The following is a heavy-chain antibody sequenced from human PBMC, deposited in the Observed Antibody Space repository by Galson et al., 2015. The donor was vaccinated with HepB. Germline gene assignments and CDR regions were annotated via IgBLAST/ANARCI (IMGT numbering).Heavy chain of an antibody. Sequence: SVKVSCKASGYSFTSYGINWVRQAPGQGLEWMGWISVYYGNTNYAQKLHGRVTMTTETSTGTAYMELRNLRSDDTAVYYCARGSGLDPSDLDYWGQGTLVTVSS. D-gene: IGHD6-19*01. V-gene: IGHV1-18*01. CDR1: GYSFTSYG. CDR3: ARGSGLDPSDLDY. CDR2: ISVYYGNT. J-gene: IGHJ4*02.